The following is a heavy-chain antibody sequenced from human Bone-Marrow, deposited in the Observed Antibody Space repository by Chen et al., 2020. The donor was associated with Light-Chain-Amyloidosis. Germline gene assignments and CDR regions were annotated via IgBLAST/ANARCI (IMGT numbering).Heavy chain of an antibody. CDR2: INPDDSNV. J-gene: IGHJ4*02. CDR1: GYSFGSYW. CDR3: VKAGYYFVLDH. Sequence: LLQSGAEVKKPGEPLRTSCKASGYSFGSYWIGWVRQVPGKGLEWLGLINPDDSNVKHNPSFQGQVTISVDKSTNTAYLQWSSLKASDTAMYFCVKAGYYFVLDHWGQGTLVAVSS. V-gene: IGHV5-51*01. D-gene: IGHD3-22*01.